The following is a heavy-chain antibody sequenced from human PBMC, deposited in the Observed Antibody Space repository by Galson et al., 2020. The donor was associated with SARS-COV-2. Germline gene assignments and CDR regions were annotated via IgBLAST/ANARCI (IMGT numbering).Heavy chain of an antibody. CDR3: ARGGRFLEWLLSVNYYYYMDV. CDR2: IYYSGST. V-gene: IGHV4-30-4*01. J-gene: IGHJ6*03. Sequence: SETLSLTCTVSGGSISSGDYYWSWIRQTPGTGPEWIGYIYYSGSTYYNPPLKIRVTISVDTSKNQFSLKLSSVTAADTAVYYCARGGRFLEWLLSVNYYYYMDVWGKGTTVTVSS. CDR1: GGSISSGDYY. D-gene: IGHD3-3*01.